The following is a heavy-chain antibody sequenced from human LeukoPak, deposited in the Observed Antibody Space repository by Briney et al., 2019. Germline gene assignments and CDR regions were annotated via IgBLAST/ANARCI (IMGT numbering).Heavy chain of an antibody. Sequence: ASVKVSCKASGYTFTSYDINWVRQAPGQGLEWMGWMNPNSGNTGYAQKFQGRVTMTRNTSISTAYMELSSLRSEDTAVYYCARIGLYCSSTSCYSGDYWGQGTLVTVSS. V-gene: IGHV1-8*01. CDR3: ARIGLYCSSTSCYSGDY. CDR2: MNPNSGNT. CDR1: GYTFTSYD. D-gene: IGHD2-2*01. J-gene: IGHJ4*02.